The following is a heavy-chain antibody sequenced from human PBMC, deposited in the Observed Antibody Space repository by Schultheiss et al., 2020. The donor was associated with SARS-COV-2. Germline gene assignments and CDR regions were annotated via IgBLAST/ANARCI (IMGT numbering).Heavy chain of an antibody. CDR3: TTDPLNPMVQGLYAEYFQH. CDR2: TRNKANSYTT. V-gene: IGHV3-72*01. Sequence: GGSLRLSCAASGFTFSDHYMDWVRQAPGNGLEWVGRTRNKANSYTTEYAASVKGRFTISRDDSKNSLYLQMNSLKTEDTAVYYCTTDPLNPMVQGLYAEYFQHWGQGTLVTVSS. CDR1: GFTFSDHY. J-gene: IGHJ1*01. D-gene: IGHD3-10*01.